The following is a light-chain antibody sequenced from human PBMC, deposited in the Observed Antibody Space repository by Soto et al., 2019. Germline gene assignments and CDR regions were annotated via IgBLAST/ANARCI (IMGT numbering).Light chain of an antibody. CDR1: QNISSH. V-gene: IGKV1-39*01. CDR2: TAS. Sequence: DIQMTQSPSSLSASVGDRVDIPCRASQNISSHLNWYQQKLGRAPKLLIHTASTLQSAVSSRFSGSGSGTDFTLTISILQPEDFATYYCQQSYISPFTFGPGTTVDI. CDR3: QQSYISPFT. J-gene: IGKJ3*01.